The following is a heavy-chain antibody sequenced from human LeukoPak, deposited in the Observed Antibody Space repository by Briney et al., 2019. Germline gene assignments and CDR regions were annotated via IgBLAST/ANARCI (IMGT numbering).Heavy chain of an antibody. J-gene: IGHJ5*02. CDR2: IYYSGST. Sequence: SETLSLTCTVSGGSISSSSYYWGWIRQPPGKGLEWIGSIYYSGSTYYNPFLKSRVTISVDTSKNQFSLKLSSVTAADTAVYYCAPQYCGSLNWFDPWGQGTLVTVSS. V-gene: IGHV4-39*01. D-gene: IGHD2/OR15-2a*01. CDR3: APQYCGSLNWFDP. CDR1: GGSISSSSYY.